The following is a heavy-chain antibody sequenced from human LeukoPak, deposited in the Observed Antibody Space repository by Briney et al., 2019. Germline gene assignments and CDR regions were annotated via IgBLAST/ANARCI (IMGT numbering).Heavy chain of an antibody. V-gene: IGHV4-4*07. CDR1: GGSISSYY. D-gene: IGHD3-22*01. J-gene: IGHJ4*02. CDR2: IYTSGST. Sequence: SETLSLTCTVSGGSISSYYWSWIRQPAGKGLEWIGRIYTSGSTNYNPSLKSRVTMSVDTSKNQFSLKLSPVTAADTAVYYCARAYYYDSSGYHFDYWGQGTLVTVSS. CDR3: ARAYYYDSSGYHFDY.